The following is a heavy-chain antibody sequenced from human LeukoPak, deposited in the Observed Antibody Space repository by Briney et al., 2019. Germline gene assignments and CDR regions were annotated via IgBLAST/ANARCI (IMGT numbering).Heavy chain of an antibody. Sequence: PGGSLRLSCAASGFTFSSYAMHWVRQAPGKGLEWVAVISYDGSNKYYADSVKGRFTISRDNSKNTLYLQMNSLRAEDTAVYYCARGKGYCSSTSCYRGPMYYWGQGTLVTVSS. CDR1: GFTFSSYA. CDR2: ISYDGSNK. D-gene: IGHD2-2*02. CDR3: ARGKGYCSSTSCYRGPMYY. V-gene: IGHV3-30*04. J-gene: IGHJ4*02.